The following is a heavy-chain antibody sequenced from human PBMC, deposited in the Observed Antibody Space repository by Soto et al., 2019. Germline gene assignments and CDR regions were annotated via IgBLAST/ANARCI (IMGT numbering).Heavy chain of an antibody. D-gene: IGHD1-1*01. CDR1: GGSISSYY. CDR2: IYYSGST. J-gene: IGHJ4*02. V-gene: IGHV4-59*01. Sequence: PSETLSLTCTVSGGSISSYYWSWIRQPPGKGLEWIGYIYYSGSTNYNPSLKSRVTISVDTSKNQFSLKLSSVTAADTAVYYCARDGSVLEAPVFFAYGGRETLAPVSP. CDR3: ARDGSVLEAPVFFAY.